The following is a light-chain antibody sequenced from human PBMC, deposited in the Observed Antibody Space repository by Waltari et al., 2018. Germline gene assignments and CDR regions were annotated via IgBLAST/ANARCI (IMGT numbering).Light chain of an antibody. J-gene: IGLJ1*01. V-gene: IGLV2-14*01. CDR3: SSYPTSRTYV. CDR2: EVT. Sequence: QSALTQPASVSGSPGQSITISCTGTNSDVGSYNFVSWYQQHPGEAPKLMIFEVTNRPSRVTNHFSVSKAGNAASLIIVGLQSEDEADYYCSSYPTSRTYVFGTGTKVTVL. CDR1: NSDVGSYNF.